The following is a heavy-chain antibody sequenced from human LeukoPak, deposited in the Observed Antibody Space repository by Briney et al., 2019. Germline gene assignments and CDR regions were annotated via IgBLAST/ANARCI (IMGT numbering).Heavy chain of an antibody. V-gene: IGHV3-15*01. CDR2: IKSKTDGGTT. D-gene: IGHD3-10*01. Sequence: GGSLRLSCAASGFTFSNAWMSWVRQAPGKGLEWVGRIKSKTDGGTTDYAAPVKGRFTISRDDSTNTLYLQMNSLKTEDTAVYYCTTPLWFGELLFDPWGQGTLVTVSS. CDR3: TTPLWFGELLFDP. J-gene: IGHJ5*02. CDR1: GFTFSNAW.